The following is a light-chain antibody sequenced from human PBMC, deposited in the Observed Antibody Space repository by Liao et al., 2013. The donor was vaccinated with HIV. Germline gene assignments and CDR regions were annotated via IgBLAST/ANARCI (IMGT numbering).Light chain of an antibody. CDR2: KDS. J-gene: IGLJ2*01. CDR3: LSADSSGTYVV. Sequence: SYVLTQPPSVSVSPGQTARITCSGDALPKQYAYWYQQKPGQAPVLVISKDSERPSGIPERFSGSSSGTTVTLTISGVQAEDEADYYCLSADSSGTYVVFGGGTKLAVL. CDR1: ALPKQY. V-gene: IGLV3-25*03.